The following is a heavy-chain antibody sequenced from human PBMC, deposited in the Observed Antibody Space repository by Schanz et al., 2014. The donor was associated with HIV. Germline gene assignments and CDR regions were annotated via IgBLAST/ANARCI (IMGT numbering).Heavy chain of an antibody. D-gene: IGHD2-15*01. CDR3: AKFGRLLGNFDD. Sequence: QVQLVESGGGVVQPGRSLRLSCVASGFTFDNYGMHWVRQAPGKGLEWVAVMSYDGIRKNYADSVKGRFTMSRDNSKNTLYLQMNRLRADDTAVYYCAKFGRLLGNFDDWGQGTLVTVSS. J-gene: IGHJ4*02. CDR2: MSYDGIRK. V-gene: IGHV3-30*18. CDR1: GFTFDNYG.